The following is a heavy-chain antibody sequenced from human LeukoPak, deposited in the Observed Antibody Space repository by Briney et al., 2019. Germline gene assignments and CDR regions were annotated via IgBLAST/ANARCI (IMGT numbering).Heavy chain of an antibody. CDR1: GFPFSAYA. D-gene: IGHD6-19*01. V-gene: IGHV3-23*01. Sequence: GGSLRLSCAASGFPFSAYAMTWVRQAPGKGLEWVSIISGSGGTTYYADSVKGRFAISRDNSKNTLYLQMSSLRVEDTAVYYCASHISGWSQGPDYWGQGSLVTVSS. CDR3: ASHISGWSQGPDY. J-gene: IGHJ4*02. CDR2: ISGSGGTT.